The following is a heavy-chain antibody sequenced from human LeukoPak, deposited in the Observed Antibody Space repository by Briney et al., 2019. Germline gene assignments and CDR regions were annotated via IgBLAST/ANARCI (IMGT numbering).Heavy chain of an antibody. Sequence: SETLSLTCAVYGGSFSGYYWSWIRQPPGKGLEWIGEINHSGSTNYNPSLKSRVTISVDTSKNQFSLKLSSVTAADTAVYYCARHEDDYGDPRWYFDLWGRGTLVTVSS. D-gene: IGHD4-17*01. J-gene: IGHJ2*01. CDR1: GGSFSGYY. CDR3: ARHEDDYGDPRWYFDL. CDR2: INHSGST. V-gene: IGHV4-34*01.